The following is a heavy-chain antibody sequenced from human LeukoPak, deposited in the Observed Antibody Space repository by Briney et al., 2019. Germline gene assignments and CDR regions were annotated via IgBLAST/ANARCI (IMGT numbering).Heavy chain of an antibody. CDR3: AKSDHSSGWLSFDY. V-gene: IGHV3-30*18. CDR1: GFTFSSYG. J-gene: IGHJ4*02. Sequence: PGGSLRLSCAASGFTFSSYGMHWVRQAPGKGLEWVAVISYDGSNKYYADSVKGRFTISRDNSKNTLYLQMNSLRAEDTAVYYCAKSDHSSGWLSFDYWGQGTLVTVSS. D-gene: IGHD6-19*01. CDR2: ISYDGSNK.